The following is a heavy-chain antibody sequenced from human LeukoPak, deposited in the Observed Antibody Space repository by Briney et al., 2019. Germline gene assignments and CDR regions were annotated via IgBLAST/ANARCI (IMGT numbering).Heavy chain of an antibody. Sequence: SETLSLTCAVYGGSFSGYYWSWIRQPPGKGLEWIGEINHSGSTNYNPSLKSRVTISVDTSKNQFSLKLSSVTAADTAVYYCARDRLHYGEYEKTFDYWGQGTLVTVSS. CDR3: ARDRLHYGEYEKTFDY. CDR2: INHSGST. J-gene: IGHJ4*02. D-gene: IGHD4-17*01. CDR1: GGSFSGYY. V-gene: IGHV4-34*01.